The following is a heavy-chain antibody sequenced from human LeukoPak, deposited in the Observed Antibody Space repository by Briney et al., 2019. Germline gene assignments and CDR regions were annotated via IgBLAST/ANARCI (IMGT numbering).Heavy chain of an antibody. V-gene: IGHV3-48*03. CDR1: GFTFSSYE. CDR2: ISSSGSTI. CDR3: AALRGGSQPGAFDI. J-gene: IGHJ3*02. D-gene: IGHD1-26*01. Sequence: GGSLRLSCAASGFTFSSYEMNWVRQAPGKGLEWVSYISSSGSTIYYADSVKGRFTISRDNAKNSLYLQMNSLRDEDTAVYYCAALRGGSQPGAFDIWSEGTMVTVPS.